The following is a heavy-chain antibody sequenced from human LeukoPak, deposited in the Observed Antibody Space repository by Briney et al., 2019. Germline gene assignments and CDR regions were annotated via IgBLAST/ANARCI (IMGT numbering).Heavy chain of an antibody. Sequence: SETLSLTCTVSGGSISSYYWSWIRQPPGKGLEWIGYIYYSGSTNYNPSLKSRVTISVDTSKNQFSLKLSSVTAADTAVYYCARQTVVLARFDYWGQGTLVTVSS. CDR3: ARQTVVLARFDY. CDR1: GGSISSYY. CDR2: IYYSGST. V-gene: IGHV4-59*01. J-gene: IGHJ4*02. D-gene: IGHD2-8*01.